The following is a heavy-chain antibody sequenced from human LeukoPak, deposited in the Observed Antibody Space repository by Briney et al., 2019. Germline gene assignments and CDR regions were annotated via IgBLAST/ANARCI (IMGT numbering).Heavy chain of an antibody. CDR2: INPNSGGT. CDR1: GYTFTGYY. V-gene: IGHV1-2*02. D-gene: IGHD2-2*01. J-gene: IGHJ4*02. Sequence: ASVKVSCKASGYTFTGYYMHWVRQAPGQGLEWMGWINPNSGGTNYAQKLQGRVTMTTDTSTSTAYMELRSLRSDDTAVYYCARGDVVVPAATDPFDYWGQGTLVTVSS. CDR3: ARGDVVVPAATDPFDY.